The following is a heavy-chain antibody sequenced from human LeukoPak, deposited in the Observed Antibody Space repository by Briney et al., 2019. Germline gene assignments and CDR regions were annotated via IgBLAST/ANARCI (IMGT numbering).Heavy chain of an antibody. CDR3: ARGVAGAFDV. CDR2: LYSDRRT. D-gene: IGHD3-10*01. CDR1: GLTVRSEY. V-gene: IGHV3-66*02. Sequence: GGSLRLSCAASGLTVRSEYMSWVRQAPGRGLEWVSVLYSDRRTFYADSVKGRFTISRDNSKNTVSLQMNRLRVEDTAVYYCARGVAGAFDVWGQGTLVTVSS. J-gene: IGHJ3*01.